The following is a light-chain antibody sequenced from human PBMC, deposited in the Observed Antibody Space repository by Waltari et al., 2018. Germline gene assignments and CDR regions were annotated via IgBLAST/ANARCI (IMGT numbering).Light chain of an antibody. CDR3: QQSYSTPT. J-gene: IGKJ1*01. CDR1: QSISSY. Sequence: DIQMPQSPSSLSASVGDRVTITCRAIQSISSYLNWYQQKPGKAPKLLIYAASSLQSGVPSRFSGSGSGTDFTLTISSLQPEDFATYYCQQSYSTPTFGQGTKVEIK. V-gene: IGKV1-39*01. CDR2: AAS.